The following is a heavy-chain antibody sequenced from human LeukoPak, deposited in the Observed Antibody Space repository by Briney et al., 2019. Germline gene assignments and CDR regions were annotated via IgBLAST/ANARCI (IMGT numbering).Heavy chain of an antibody. V-gene: IGHV1-69*04. CDR2: IIPILGIA. CDR3: VGSQPACSGGSCFGY. Sequence: SVKVSCKASGGTFSSYAISWVRQAPGQGLEWMGRIIPILGIANYAQKFQGRVTITADKFTSTAYMELSSLRSEDTAVYYCVGSQPACSGGSCFGYWGQGTLVTVSS. CDR1: GGTFSSYA. J-gene: IGHJ4*02. D-gene: IGHD2-15*01.